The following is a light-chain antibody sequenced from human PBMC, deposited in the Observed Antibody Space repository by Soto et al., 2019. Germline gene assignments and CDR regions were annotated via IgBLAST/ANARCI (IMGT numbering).Light chain of an antibody. V-gene: IGKV3-11*01. CDR3: QQRSNWPWT. CDR2: DAS. J-gene: IGKJ1*01. Sequence: EIVLTQSPGTLSLSPGERATLSCRASQSVSSYYLAWYQQKPGQAPRLLIYDASNRATGIPARFSGSGSGTDFTLTISSLEPEDFAVYYCQQRSNWPWTFGQGTKVDIK. CDR1: QSVSSY.